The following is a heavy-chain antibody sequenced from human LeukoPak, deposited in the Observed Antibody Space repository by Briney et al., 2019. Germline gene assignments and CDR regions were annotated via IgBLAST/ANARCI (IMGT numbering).Heavy chain of an antibody. Sequence: SXXMSXVRXAPGKGLEWVSAISGSGGSTYYADSVKGRFTISRDNSKNTLYLQMNSLRAEDTAVYYCAKDQDRYGSGSWPFDYWGQGTLVTVSS. D-gene: IGHD3-10*01. CDR1: SXX. V-gene: IGHV3-23*01. J-gene: IGHJ4*02. CDR2: ISGSGGST. CDR3: AKDQDRYGSGSWPFDY.